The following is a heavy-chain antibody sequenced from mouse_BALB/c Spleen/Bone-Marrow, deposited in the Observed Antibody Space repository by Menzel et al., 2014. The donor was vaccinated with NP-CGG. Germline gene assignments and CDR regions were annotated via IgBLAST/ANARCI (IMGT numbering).Heavy chain of an antibody. D-gene: IGHD1-1*01. CDR2: VWGGGST. CDR1: GFSLSRYS. V-gene: IGHV2-6-4*01. J-gene: IGHJ4*01. Sequence: VQGVESGPGLVAPSQSLSITCTVSGFSLSRYSVHWVCQPPGKGLEWLGMVWGGGSTDYNSALKSRLSISKDNSKSQVFLKMKSLQTDDTAMYYCARKDGSSHYYGMDYWGQGTSVTVSS. CDR3: ARKDGSSHYYGMDY.